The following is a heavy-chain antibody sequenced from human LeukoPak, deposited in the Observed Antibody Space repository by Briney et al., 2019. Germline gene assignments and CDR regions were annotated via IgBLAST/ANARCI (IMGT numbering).Heavy chain of an antibody. Sequence: GGSLRLSCAASGFTFSSYSMNWVRQAPGKGLEWVSSIDFTSRYIYYADSVKGRFTISRDNAKNSLYLQMNSLRAEDTAVYYCARDTIQQLVDYWGQGTLVTVSS. CDR1: GFTFSSYS. CDR3: ARDTIQQLVDY. CDR2: IDFTSRYI. V-gene: IGHV3-21*01. D-gene: IGHD6-13*01. J-gene: IGHJ4*02.